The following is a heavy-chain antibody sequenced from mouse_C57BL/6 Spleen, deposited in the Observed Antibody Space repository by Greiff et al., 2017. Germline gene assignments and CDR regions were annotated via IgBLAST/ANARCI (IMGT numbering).Heavy chain of an antibody. V-gene: IGHV5-17*01. CDR1: GFTFSDYG. CDR2: ISSGSSTI. D-gene: IGHD1-1*01. CDR3: ARTPVVPSYWYFDV. Sequence: DVKLQESGGGLVKPGGSLKLSCAASGFTFSDYGMHWVRQAPEKGLEWVAYISSGSSTIYYADTVKGRFTISRDNAKNTLFLQMTSLRSEDTAMYYCARTPVVPSYWYFDVWGTGTTVTVSS. J-gene: IGHJ1*03.